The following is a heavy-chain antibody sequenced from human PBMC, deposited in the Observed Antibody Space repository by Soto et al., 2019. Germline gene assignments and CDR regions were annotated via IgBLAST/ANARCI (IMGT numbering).Heavy chain of an antibody. CDR2: INPNRGGT. CDR3: ARDLMSGSIFRSTEGVRSFSAY. D-gene: IGHD3-3*02. V-gene: IGHV1-2*04. J-gene: IGHJ4*02. CDR1: GYTFTGYY. Sequence: ASVKVSCKASGYTFTGYYMHWVRQAPGQGLEWMGWINPNRGGTNYAQKFQGWVTMTRDTSISTAYMELSRLRSDDTAVYYCARDLMSGSIFRSTEGVRSFSAYRGQGTLVTVSS.